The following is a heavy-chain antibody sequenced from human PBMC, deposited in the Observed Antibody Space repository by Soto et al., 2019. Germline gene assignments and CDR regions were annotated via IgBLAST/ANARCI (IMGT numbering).Heavy chain of an antibody. Sequence: QVQLQQWGAGLLKPSETLSLTCAVYGGSFSGYYWSWIRQPPGRGLGWIGEINHSGSTNYNPSLKSRVTISVDTSKNQFSLKLSSVTAADTAVYYCARGHVPSGGLVEIDYRGQGTLVTVSS. V-gene: IGHV4-34*01. CDR3: ARGHVPSGGLVEIDY. CDR2: INHSGST. D-gene: IGHD1-26*01. J-gene: IGHJ4*02. CDR1: GGSFSGYY.